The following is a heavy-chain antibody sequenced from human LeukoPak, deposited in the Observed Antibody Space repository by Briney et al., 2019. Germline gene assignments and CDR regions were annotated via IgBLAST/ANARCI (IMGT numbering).Heavy chain of an antibody. V-gene: IGHV1-46*02. CDR3: ARVSGPELWFGDATQYYFDY. Sequence: ASVKVSCKASGYTFNSYYMHWVRQAPGQGLEWMGIINPSGGSTSYAQKFQGRVTMTRDTSTSTVYMELSSLRSEDTAVYYCARVSGPELWFGDATQYYFDYWGQGTLVTVSS. CDR2: INPSGGST. CDR1: GYTFNSYY. D-gene: IGHD3-10*01. J-gene: IGHJ4*02.